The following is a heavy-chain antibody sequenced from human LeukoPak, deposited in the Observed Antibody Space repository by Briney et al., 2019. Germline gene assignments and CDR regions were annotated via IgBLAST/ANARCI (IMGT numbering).Heavy chain of an antibody. CDR1: GFTFSSYA. V-gene: IGHV3-30-3*01. CDR3: ARESSGWASDY. Sequence: GGSLRLSCAASGFTFSSYAMHWVRQAPGKGLEWVAVISYDGSNKYYADSVKGRFTISRDNSKNTLYLQMNSLRAEDTAVYYCARESSGWASDYWGQGTLVTVSS. CDR2: ISYDGSNK. J-gene: IGHJ4*02. D-gene: IGHD6-19*01.